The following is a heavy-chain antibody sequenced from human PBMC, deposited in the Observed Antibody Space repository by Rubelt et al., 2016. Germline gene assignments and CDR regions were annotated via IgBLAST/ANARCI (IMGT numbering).Heavy chain of an antibody. CDR3: ARFQQLSYIDY. J-gene: IGHJ4*02. CDR2: INHSGST. V-gene: IGHV4-34*01. D-gene: IGHD5-18*01. Sequence: QVQLQQWGAGLLKPSETLSLTCAVYGGSFSGYYWSWIRQPPGKGLEWIGEINHSGSTNYNPSLKSRVTISVDTSKNQFSLKLSSVTAADTAVYYCARFQQLSYIDYWGQGTLVTVSS. CDR1: GGSFSGYY.